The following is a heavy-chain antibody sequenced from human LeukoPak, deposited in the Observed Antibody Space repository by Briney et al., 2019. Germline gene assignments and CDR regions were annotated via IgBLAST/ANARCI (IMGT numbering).Heavy chain of an antibody. V-gene: IGHV1-8*01. CDR1: GYTLTSYD. CDR2: MNPNSGNT. J-gene: IGHJ5*02. Sequence: ASVKVSCKASGYTLTSYDINWVRQATGQGLEWMGWMNPNSGNTGYAQKFQGRVTMTRNTSISTAYMELSSLRSEDTAVYYCAGTGDGEDWFDPWGQGTLVTVSS. D-gene: IGHD7-27*01. CDR3: AGTGDGEDWFDP.